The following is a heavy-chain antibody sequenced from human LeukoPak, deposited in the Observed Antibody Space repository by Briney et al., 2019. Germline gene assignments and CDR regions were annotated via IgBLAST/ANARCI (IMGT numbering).Heavy chain of an antibody. CDR2: ISGSGGST. D-gene: IGHD6-19*01. CDR1: GFTFSSYA. CDR3: AKPYSSGWLRPYDY. J-gene: IGHJ4*02. Sequence: GGSLRLSCAASGFTFSSYAMSWVRQAPGKGLEWVSAISGSGGSTYYADSVKGRFTISRDNSKSTLYLQMNSLRAEDTAVYYCAKPYSSGWLRPYDYWGQGTLVTVSS. V-gene: IGHV3-23*01.